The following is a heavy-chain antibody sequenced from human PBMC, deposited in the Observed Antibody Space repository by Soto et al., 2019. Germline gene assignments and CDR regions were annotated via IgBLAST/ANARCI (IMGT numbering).Heavy chain of an antibody. CDR3: AREGPYTRGWYFDY. D-gene: IGHD6-19*01. CDR1: GYPCTSYG. CDR2: ISTYNGDT. J-gene: IGHJ4*02. V-gene: IGHV1-18*01. Sequence: GSVKVSCKASGYPCTSYGVSWVRQAPGQGLEWMGWISTYNGDTNYAQNLQGRVTMTPDTSTSTAYMELRSLRSGDTAVYYCAREGPYTRGWYFDYWRQGPLVT.